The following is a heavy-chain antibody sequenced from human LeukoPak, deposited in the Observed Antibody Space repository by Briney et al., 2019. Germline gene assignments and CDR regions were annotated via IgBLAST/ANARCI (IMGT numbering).Heavy chain of an antibody. CDR3: ARSGSGASFDS. V-gene: IGHV5-51*01. Sequence: GESLRISCQNSGKRLHNYWIAWVRHMPGKGLEWMGIIYPDDSDTIYSAYFRGQVTISADRSKNTAYLQWSSLKASDTAIYYCARSGSGASFDSWGQGTLVTVSS. D-gene: IGHD3-10*01. CDR1: GKRLHNYW. J-gene: IGHJ5*01. CDR2: IYPDDSDT.